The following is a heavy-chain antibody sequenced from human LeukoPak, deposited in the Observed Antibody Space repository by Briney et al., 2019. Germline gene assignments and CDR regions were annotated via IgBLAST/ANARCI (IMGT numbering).Heavy chain of an antibody. CDR1: GYTFTSYY. CDR3: ARGSVTTDASFDY. V-gene: IGHV1-46*01. Sequence: ASVKVACKASGYTFTSYYMHWVRQAPGQGLEWMGIINPSGGSTSYAQKFQGRVTMTRDTSTSTVYMELSNLRSEDTSVYYCARGSVTTDASFDYWGQGTLVTVSS. D-gene: IGHD4-17*01. CDR2: INPSGGST. J-gene: IGHJ4*02.